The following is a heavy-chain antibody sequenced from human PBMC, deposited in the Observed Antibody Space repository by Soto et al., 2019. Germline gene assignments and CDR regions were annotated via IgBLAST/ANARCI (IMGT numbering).Heavy chain of an antibody. D-gene: IGHD3-16*01. CDR1: GGTFSSYT. Sequence: ASVKVSCKASGGTFSSYTISWVRQAPGQGLEWMGRIIPILGIANYAQKFQGRVTITADKSTSTAYMELSSLRSEDTAVYYCASSMITFDRYLQMFDPWGQGTLVTVSS. CDR3: ASSMITFDRYLQMFDP. J-gene: IGHJ5*02. CDR2: IIPILGIA. V-gene: IGHV1-69*02.